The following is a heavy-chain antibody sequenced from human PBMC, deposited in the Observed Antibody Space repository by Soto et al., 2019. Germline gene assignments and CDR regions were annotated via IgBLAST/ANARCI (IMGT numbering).Heavy chain of an antibody. CDR2: IYPGDSDT. CDR1: GYSFTSYW. J-gene: IGHJ3*02. CDR3: ARLAPPGHPDKNFDI. V-gene: IGHV5-51*01. D-gene: IGHD2-15*01. Sequence: GESLKISCKGSGYSFTSYWIGWVRQMPGKGLEWMGIIYPGDSDTRYSPSFQGQVTISADKSISAAYLQWSSLKASDTAMYYCARLAPPGHPDKNFDICGEGTMVTVSS.